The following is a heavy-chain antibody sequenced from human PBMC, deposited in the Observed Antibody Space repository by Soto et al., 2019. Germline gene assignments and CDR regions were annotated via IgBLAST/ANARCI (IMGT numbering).Heavy chain of an antibody. V-gene: IGHV4-39*01. CDR3: VKAEESIRDGLSVSAFLLNRSSDL. Sequence: QPPGEGLEWIGSIYYSGSTYYNPSLKSRVTISVDTSKNQFSLKLSSVTAADTAVYFCVKAEESIRDGLSVSAFLLNRSSDL. D-gene: IGHD2-21*01. CDR2: IYYSGST. J-gene: IGHJ2*01.